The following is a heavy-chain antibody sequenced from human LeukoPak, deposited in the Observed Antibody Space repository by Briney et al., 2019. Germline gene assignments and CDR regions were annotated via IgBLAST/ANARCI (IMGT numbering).Heavy chain of an antibody. D-gene: IGHD1-26*01. J-gene: IGHJ4*02. CDR2: TWFDGSNE. V-gene: IGHV3-33*01. Sequence: GESLRLSCATSRFTLGSYGMQWVPHAPGKGPEGVAVTWFDGSNEYYADYVKGRFTVSRDNSQNTVYLHFESLRAEDTALYYCAREEYQGNSGTDYWGQGTLVTVSS. CDR3: AREEYQGNSGTDY. CDR1: RFTLGSYG.